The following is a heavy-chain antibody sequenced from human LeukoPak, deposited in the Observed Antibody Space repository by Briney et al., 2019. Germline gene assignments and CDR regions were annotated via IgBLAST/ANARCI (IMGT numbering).Heavy chain of an antibody. D-gene: IGHD3-10*01. CDR2: IYHSGST. Sequence: SETLSLTCAVSGGSISSSNWWSWVRQPPGKGLEWIGEIYHSGSTNYNPSLKSRVTISVDKSKNQFSLKLSSVTAADTAVYYCARERITMVRGVKRWFDPWGQGTLVTVSS. CDR3: ARERITMVRGVKRWFDP. J-gene: IGHJ5*02. CDR1: GGSISSSNW. V-gene: IGHV4-4*02.